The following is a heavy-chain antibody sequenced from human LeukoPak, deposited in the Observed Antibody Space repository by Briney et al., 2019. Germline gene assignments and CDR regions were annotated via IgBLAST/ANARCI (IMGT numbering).Heavy chain of an antibody. J-gene: IGHJ4*02. CDR1: GFTFSSYW. CDR2: IKQDGSEK. CDR3: AKGGHYYDTAAYWGDY. V-gene: IGHV3-7*01. Sequence: TGGSLRLSCAASGFTFSSYWMSWVRQAPGKGLEWVANIKQDGSEKYYVDSVKGRFTISRDNAKNTLYLQMNSLRAEDTAVYYCAKGGHYYDTAAYWGDYWGQGTLVTVSS. D-gene: IGHD3-22*01.